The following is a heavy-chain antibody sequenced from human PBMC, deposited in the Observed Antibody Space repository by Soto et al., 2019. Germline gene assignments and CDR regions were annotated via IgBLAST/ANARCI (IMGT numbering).Heavy chain of an antibody. J-gene: IGHJ6*02. CDR3: ARDQSRNYYYYGMDV. CDR2: IYYSGST. V-gene: IGHV4-59*12. CDR1: GGSISSYY. D-gene: IGHD6-13*01. Sequence: PSETLSLTCTVSGGSISSYYWSWIRQPPGKGLEWIGYIYYSGSTNYNPSLKSRVTISVDTSKNQFSLKLSSVTAADTAVYYCARDQSRNYYYYGMDVWGQGTTVTVSS.